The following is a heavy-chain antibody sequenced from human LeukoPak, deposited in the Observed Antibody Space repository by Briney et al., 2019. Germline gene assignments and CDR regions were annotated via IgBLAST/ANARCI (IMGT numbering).Heavy chain of an antibody. CDR3: ARHKPTGSYPLEL. CDR2: IYFSGRT. CDR1: GGSISSYY. Sequence: PSETLSLTCTVSGGSISSYYWSWIRQPPGKGLEWIGYIYFSGRTTYNPSLGSRLTISADTSTSQLSLKLSSVTAADTAVYYCARHKPTGSYPLELWGQGTLVTVSS. J-gene: IGHJ4*02. V-gene: IGHV4-59*08. D-gene: IGHD3-10*01.